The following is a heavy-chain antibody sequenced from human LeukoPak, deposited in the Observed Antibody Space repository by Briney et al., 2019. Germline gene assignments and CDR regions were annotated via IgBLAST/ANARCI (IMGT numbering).Heavy chain of an antibody. Sequence: SETLSLTCAVSGGSISSGGYSWSWIRQPPGKGLEWIGYIYHSGSTYYNPSLKSRVTISVDRSKNQFSLKLSSVTAADTAVYYCARGPYDFWSGYYPNWFDPWGQGTLVTVSS. CDR3: ARGPYDFWSGYYPNWFDP. CDR1: GGSISSGGYS. V-gene: IGHV4-30-2*01. J-gene: IGHJ5*02. CDR2: IYHSGST. D-gene: IGHD3-3*01.